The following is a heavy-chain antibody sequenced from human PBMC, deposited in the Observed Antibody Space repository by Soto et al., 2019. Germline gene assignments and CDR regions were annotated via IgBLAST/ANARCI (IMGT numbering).Heavy chain of an antibody. J-gene: IGHJ4*02. D-gene: IGHD4-17*01. V-gene: IGHV3-7*03. CDR3: ARVRANDYEIDY. CDR1: GFMFGSYW. Sequence: EVQLVESGGGLVQSGGSLRLSCAASGFMFGSYWMTWVRHAPGKGLEWVANIKRDGSEKFYVDSVKGRFTISRDNADNSLFLHMNSLRAEDTAIYYCARVRANDYEIDYWGQGALVTVS. CDR2: IKRDGSEK.